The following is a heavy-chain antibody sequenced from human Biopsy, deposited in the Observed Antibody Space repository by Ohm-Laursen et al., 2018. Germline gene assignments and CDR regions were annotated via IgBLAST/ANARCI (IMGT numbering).Heavy chain of an antibody. Sequence: SQTLSPTCNVSGGDINNYYWSWIRQPAGKRLEWIGRIYPGGSTNYNPSLKSRVTMSVDTSKKQLSLRLRSVTAADTAMYYCASVVLGPTNDAFDLWGQGTMVVVSS. D-gene: IGHD3-22*01. V-gene: IGHV4-4*07. CDR1: GGDINNYY. CDR2: IYPGGST. J-gene: IGHJ3*01. CDR3: ASVVLGPTNDAFDL.